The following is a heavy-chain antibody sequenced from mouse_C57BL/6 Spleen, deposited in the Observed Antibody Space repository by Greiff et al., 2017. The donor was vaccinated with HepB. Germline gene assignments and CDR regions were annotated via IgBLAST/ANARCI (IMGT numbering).Heavy chain of an antibody. Sequence: EVQLQQSGPQLVKPGASVKISCKASGYTFTDYYMNWVKQSHGKSLEWIGDINPNNGGTSYNQKFKGKATLTVDKSSSTAYMELRSLTSEDSAVYYCARWGVTTVVAPDYWGQGTTLTVSS. CDR2: INPNNGGT. D-gene: IGHD1-1*01. J-gene: IGHJ2*01. V-gene: IGHV1-26*01. CDR1: GYTFTDYY. CDR3: ARWGVTTVVAPDY.